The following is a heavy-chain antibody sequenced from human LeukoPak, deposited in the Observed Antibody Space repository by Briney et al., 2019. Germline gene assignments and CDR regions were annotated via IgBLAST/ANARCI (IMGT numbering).Heavy chain of an antibody. J-gene: IGHJ4*02. CDR3: ASTKAEYSSGGSFDY. CDR1: GGSISSSSYY. V-gene: IGHV4-39*01. CDR2: IYYSGST. D-gene: IGHD6-19*01. Sequence: PSETLSLTCTVSGGSISSSSYYWGWIRQPPGKGLEWIGSIYYSGSTYYNPSLKSRVTISVDTSKNQFSLKLSSVTAADTAVYYCASTKAEYSSGGSFDYWGQGTLVTVSS.